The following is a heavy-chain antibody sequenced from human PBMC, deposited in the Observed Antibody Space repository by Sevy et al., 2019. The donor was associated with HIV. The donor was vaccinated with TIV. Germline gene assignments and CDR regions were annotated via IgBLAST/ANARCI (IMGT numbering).Heavy chain of an antibody. Sequence: GGSLRLSCAASGFTFSNYVMSWVRQAPGKGLEWVSAISGSGGTTHYSDSVKGRFTISRDNSKNTLYLHMNSLRAEDTAVYFCAKDSDGSIYYNPFDYWGQGTLVTVSS. D-gene: IGHD3-10*01. CDR2: ISGSGGTT. CDR3: AKDSDGSIYYNPFDY. V-gene: IGHV3-23*01. J-gene: IGHJ4*02. CDR1: GFTFSNYV.